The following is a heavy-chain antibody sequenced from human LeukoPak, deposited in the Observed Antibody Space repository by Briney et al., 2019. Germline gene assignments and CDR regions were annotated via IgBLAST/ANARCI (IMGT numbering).Heavy chain of an antibody. J-gene: IGHJ6*03. D-gene: IGHD1-26*01. CDR2: IIPILGMT. V-gene: IGHV1-69*04. CDR3: ARESPSGSYCYYCYYMDL. CDR1: GGTFSKYG. Sequence: SVKVPCKASGGTFSKYGISWVRQAPGQGLEWMGRIIPILGMTDYAQKFQGRITITADKSTSTAYMELISLRSEDTAVYYCARESPSGSYCYYCYYMDLWGKGTTVTVSS.